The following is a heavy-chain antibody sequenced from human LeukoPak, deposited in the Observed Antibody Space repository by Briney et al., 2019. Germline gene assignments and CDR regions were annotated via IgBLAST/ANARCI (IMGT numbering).Heavy chain of an antibody. CDR3: ASIGAYDSSGYLPKYYFDY. Sequence: GGSLRLSCAASGFTFSSYWMHWVRQAPGKGLVWVSRINSDGSSTSYADSVKGRFTISRDNAKNSLYLQMNSLRAEDTAVYYCASIGAYDSSGYLPKYYFDYWGQGTLVTVSS. J-gene: IGHJ4*02. CDR1: GFTFSSYW. V-gene: IGHV3-74*01. CDR2: INSDGSST. D-gene: IGHD3-22*01.